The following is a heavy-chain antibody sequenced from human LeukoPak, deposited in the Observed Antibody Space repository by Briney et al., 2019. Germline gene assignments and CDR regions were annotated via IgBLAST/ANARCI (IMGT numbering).Heavy chain of an antibody. J-gene: IGHJ3*02. CDR2: INPNSGGT. D-gene: IGHD6-6*01. CDR1: GYTFTGYY. V-gene: IGHV1-2*04. Sequence: GASVKVSCKASGYTFTGYYMHWVRQAPGQGLEWMGWINPNSGGTNYAQKFQGWVTMTRDTSISTAYMKLSRLRSDDTAVYYCARGVAARPNDAFDIWGQGTMVTVSS. CDR3: ARGVAARPNDAFDI.